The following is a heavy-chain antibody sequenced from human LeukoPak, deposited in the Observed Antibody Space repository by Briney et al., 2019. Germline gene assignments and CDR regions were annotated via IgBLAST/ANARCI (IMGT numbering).Heavy chain of an antibody. D-gene: IGHD2-8*01. J-gene: IGHJ4*02. CDR3: ARDQMGATPIDY. CDR1: GFTFSHYW. CDR2: INGDGTSA. V-gene: IGHV3-74*01. Sequence: GGSLRLSCAASGFTFSHYWMHWVRESPGEGLVWVSEINGDGTSAGYADSVRGRFTVSRDNAKNTLYLHMNSLRAEDTAIYFCARDQMGATPIDYWGQGTVVTVSS.